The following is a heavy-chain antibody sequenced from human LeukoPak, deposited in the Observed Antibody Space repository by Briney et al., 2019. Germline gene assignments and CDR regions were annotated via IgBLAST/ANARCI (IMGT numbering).Heavy chain of an antibody. V-gene: IGHV3-21*01. CDR3: ARAIYGDYIDY. CDR1: GFTFSSYS. Sequence: GSLRLSCAASGFTFSSYSMSWVRQAPGKGLEWVSSISSGSSYIYYADSVKGRFTISRDNAKNSLYLQMNSLRAEDTAVYYCARAIYGDYIDYWGQGTLVTVSS. J-gene: IGHJ4*02. D-gene: IGHD4-17*01. CDR2: ISSGSSYI.